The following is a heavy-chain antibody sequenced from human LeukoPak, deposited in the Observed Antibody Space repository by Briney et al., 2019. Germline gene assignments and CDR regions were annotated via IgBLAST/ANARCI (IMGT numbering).Heavy chain of an antibody. CDR1: GGTLSTYG. CDR2: IIPIFGTA. Sequence: SVKVSCKASGGTLSTYGISWVRQAPGQGLEWMGRIIPIFGTANYAQKFQGRVTITTDESTSTAYMELSSLRSEDTAVYYCATAPYSSGWINWFDPWGQGTLVTVSS. CDR3: ATAPYSSGWINWFDP. D-gene: IGHD6-19*01. V-gene: IGHV1-69*05. J-gene: IGHJ5*02.